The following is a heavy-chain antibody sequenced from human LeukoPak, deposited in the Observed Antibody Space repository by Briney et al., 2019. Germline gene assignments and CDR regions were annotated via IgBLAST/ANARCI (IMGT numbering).Heavy chain of an antibody. V-gene: IGHV1-2*02. D-gene: IGHD1-26*01. J-gene: IGHJ4*02. CDR2: INPDSGDT. CDR3: TRERISSGSYSEALDY. CDR1: GYTLTGYY. Sequence: ASVKVSCKASGYTLTGYYMHWARQAPGQGLEWMGWINPDSGDTNYAQKFQGRVTMTRDTSISTAYMEVSSLTSDDTAVYYCTRERISSGSYSEALDYWGQGTLVTVSS.